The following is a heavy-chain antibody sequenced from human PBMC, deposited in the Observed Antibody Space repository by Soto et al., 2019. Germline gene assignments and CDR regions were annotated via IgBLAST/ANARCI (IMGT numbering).Heavy chain of an antibody. CDR1: GFTFSNFA. J-gene: IGHJ4*02. D-gene: IGHD5-18*01. CDR2: ISGSGEST. V-gene: IGHV3-23*01. Sequence: PGGSLRLSCAASGFTFSNFAMSWVRQAPGKGLEWVSAISGSGESTDYADSVKGRFTISRDNSKNTLYLQMNSLRAEDTAVYYCAGPGYSSQDYWGQGALVTVSS. CDR3: AGPGYSSQDY.